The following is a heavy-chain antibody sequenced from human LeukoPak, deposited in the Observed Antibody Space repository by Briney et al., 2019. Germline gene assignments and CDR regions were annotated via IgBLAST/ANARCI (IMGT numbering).Heavy chain of an antibody. V-gene: IGHV1-69*13. CDR3: ARVGGRIAAAGTDLLGYFDY. D-gene: IGHD6-13*01. J-gene: IGHJ4*02. CDR1: GGTFSSYA. Sequence: ASVRVSCKASGGTFSSYAISWVRQAPGQGLGWMGGIIPIFGTANYAQKFQGRVAITADESTSTAYMELSSLRSEDTAVYYCARVGGRIAAAGTDLLGYFDYWGQGTLVTVSS. CDR2: IIPIFGTA.